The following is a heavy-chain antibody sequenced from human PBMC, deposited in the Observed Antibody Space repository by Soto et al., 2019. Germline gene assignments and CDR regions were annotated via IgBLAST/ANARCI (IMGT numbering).Heavy chain of an antibody. Sequence: ASVKVSCKASGYTFTGYYMHWVRQAPGQGLEWMGWINPNSGGTNYAQKFQGWVTMTWDTSISTAYMELSRLRSDDTAVYYCARGVPVRFLEWSYYYYYYMDVWGKGTTVTVSS. CDR1: GYTFTGYY. CDR2: INPNSGGT. CDR3: ARGVPVRFLEWSYYYYYYMDV. D-gene: IGHD3-3*01. V-gene: IGHV1-2*04. J-gene: IGHJ6*03.